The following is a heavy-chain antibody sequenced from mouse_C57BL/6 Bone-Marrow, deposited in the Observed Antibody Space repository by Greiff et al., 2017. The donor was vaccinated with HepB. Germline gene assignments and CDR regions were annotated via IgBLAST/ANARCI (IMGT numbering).Heavy chain of an antibody. D-gene: IGHD2-4*01. Sequence: QVQLKESGAELARPGASVKLSCKASGYTFTSYGISWVKQRTGQGLEWIGEIYPRSGNTYYNEKFKGKATLTADKSSSTAYMELRSLTSEDSAVYFCAKRAIYYDYDGTTNWGQGTLVTVSA. CDR1: GYTFTSYG. J-gene: IGHJ3*01. CDR3: AKRAIYYDYDGTTN. CDR2: IYPRSGNT. V-gene: IGHV1-81*01.